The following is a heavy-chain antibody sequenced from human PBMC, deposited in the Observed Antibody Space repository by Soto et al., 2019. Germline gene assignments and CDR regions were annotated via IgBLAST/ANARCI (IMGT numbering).Heavy chain of an antibody. Sequence: PSETLSLTCAVSGDSISSSNWWSWVRQAPGKGLEWIGEIYHRGSTNYNPSLKSRVTISVDKSKNQFSLKLTSVTAADTAVYYCTRVAAAVASAAAGASDYWGQGTLVTVSS. D-gene: IGHD6-13*01. V-gene: IGHV4-4*02. CDR1: GDSISSSNW. CDR2: IYHRGST. CDR3: TRVAAAVASAAAGASDY. J-gene: IGHJ4*02.